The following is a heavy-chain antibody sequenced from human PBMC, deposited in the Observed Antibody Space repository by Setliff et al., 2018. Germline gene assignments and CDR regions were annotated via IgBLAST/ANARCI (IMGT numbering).Heavy chain of an antibody. CDR1: GYTFTGYY. J-gene: IGHJ4*02. Sequence: VKVSCKASGYTFTGYYMHWVRQAPGQGLEWMGRINPNSGGTNYAQKFQGRVTMTRDTSISTAYMELSRLRSEDTALYYCARGGGVNDDNSGFYRSFDYWGQGTLVTVSS. V-gene: IGHV1-2*06. CDR2: INPNSGGT. CDR3: ARGGGVNDDNSGFYRSFDY. D-gene: IGHD3-22*01.